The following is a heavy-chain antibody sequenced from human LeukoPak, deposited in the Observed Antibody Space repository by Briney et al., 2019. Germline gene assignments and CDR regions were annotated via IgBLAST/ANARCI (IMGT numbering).Heavy chain of an antibody. CDR2: INPSGGST. CDR3: AREANLGQLRGGNWFDP. V-gene: IGHV1-46*01. J-gene: IGHJ5*02. Sequence: ASVKVSCKASGYTFTSYYMHWVRQAPGQGLEWMGIINPSGGSTSYAQKFQGRVTMTRDTSTSTVYMELSSLRSEDTAVYDCAREANLGQLRGGNWFDPWGQGTLVTVSS. CDR1: GYTFTSYY. D-gene: IGHD3-16*01.